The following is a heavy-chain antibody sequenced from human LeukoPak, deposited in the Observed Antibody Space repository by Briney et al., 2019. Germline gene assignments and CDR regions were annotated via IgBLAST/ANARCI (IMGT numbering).Heavy chain of an antibody. J-gene: IGHJ3*02. CDR2: ISYDGSNK. CDR1: GFTFSSYA. Sequence: GGSLRLSCAASGFTFSSYAMHWVRQAPGKGLEWVAVISYDGSNKYYADSVKGRFTISRDNSKNTLYLQMNSLRAEDTAVYYCASERSDGYNDPDAFDIWGQGTMVTVSS. D-gene: IGHD5-24*01. V-gene: IGHV3-30*04. CDR3: ASERSDGYNDPDAFDI.